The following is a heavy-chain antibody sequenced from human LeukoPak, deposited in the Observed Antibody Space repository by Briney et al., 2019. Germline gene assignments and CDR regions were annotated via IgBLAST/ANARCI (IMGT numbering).Heavy chain of an antibody. Sequence: ASVKVSCKVSGYTLTELSMHWVRQAPGKGLEWMGGFDPEDGETIYAQKFQGRVTMTEDTSTDTAYMELSSLRSEDTAVYYCATPTTMVVTHDAFDIWGQGTMVTVSS. CDR2: FDPEDGET. CDR3: ATPTTMVVTHDAFDI. CDR1: GYTLTELS. D-gene: IGHD4-23*01. J-gene: IGHJ3*02. V-gene: IGHV1-24*01.